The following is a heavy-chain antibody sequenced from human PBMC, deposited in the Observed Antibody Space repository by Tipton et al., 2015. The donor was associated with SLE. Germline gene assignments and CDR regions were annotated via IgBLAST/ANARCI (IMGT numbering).Heavy chain of an antibody. V-gene: IGHV3-74*01. Sequence: SLRLSCAASGFSLSSYWMHWVRHIPGKGLVWVSRMNSDGSYTNYAESVRGRFAISRDNAKNMVYLQMNSLRGDDTAVYFCARGGEGGYYDTSGPFDYWGQGVLVSVSA. CDR1: GFSLSSYW. CDR2: MNSDGSYT. D-gene: IGHD3-22*01. CDR3: ARGGEGGYYDTSGPFDY. J-gene: IGHJ4*02.